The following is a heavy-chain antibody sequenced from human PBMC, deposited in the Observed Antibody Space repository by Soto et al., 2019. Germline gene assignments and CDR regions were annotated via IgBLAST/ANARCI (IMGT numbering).Heavy chain of an antibody. Sequence: QVQLVQSGAEVKKPGASVKVSCKASGYTFTSYDINWVRQATGQGLEWMGWMNPNSGNTGYAQKFQGRVTMTRNTSISTAYMELSSLRSEDTAVYYCARGGKRQWLAHDAFDIWGQGTMVTVSS. CDR1: GYTFTSYD. CDR3: ARGGKRQWLAHDAFDI. J-gene: IGHJ3*02. D-gene: IGHD6-19*01. CDR2: MNPNSGNT. V-gene: IGHV1-8*01.